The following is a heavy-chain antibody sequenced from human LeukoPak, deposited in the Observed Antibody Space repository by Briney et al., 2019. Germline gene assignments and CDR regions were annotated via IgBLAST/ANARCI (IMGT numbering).Heavy chain of an antibody. D-gene: IGHD5-18*01. Sequence: PSETLSLTCAVYGGSFSGYYWSWIRQPPGKGLEWIGYIYYSGSTNYNPSLKSRVTISVDTSKNQFSLKLSSVTAADTAVYYCARTLVGYSYEYYFDYWGQGTLVTVSS. CDR2: IYYSGST. V-gene: IGHV4-59*01. J-gene: IGHJ4*02. CDR3: ARTLVGYSYEYYFDY. CDR1: GGSFSGYY.